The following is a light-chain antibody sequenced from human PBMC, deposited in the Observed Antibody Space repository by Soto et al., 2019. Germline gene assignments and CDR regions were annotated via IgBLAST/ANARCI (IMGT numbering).Light chain of an antibody. V-gene: IGKV3-20*01. CDR1: QSINSTY. J-gene: IGKJ1*01. Sequence: EIVLTQSPGTLSLSPGERATLSCRASQSINSTYLAWYQQKPGQAPRLLIYGASSRATGFPDRFSGSGSGTDFTLTISRLEPEEFAVYFCQQYVTSPAWTFGQGPRWIS. CDR3: QQYVTSPAWT. CDR2: GAS.